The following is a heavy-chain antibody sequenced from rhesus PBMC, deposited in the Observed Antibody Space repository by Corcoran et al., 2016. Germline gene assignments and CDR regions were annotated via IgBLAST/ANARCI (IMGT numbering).Heavy chain of an antibody. CDR2: SYGSGSTT. CDR3: ARDRPLGGARFDV. Sequence: QVQLQESGPGLVKPLETLSLTCAVSGGSISSNYWSWIRQPPGKGLEWIGYSYGSGSTTNSTPPLKSRVTLSVDTSKTQFSLKLSSVTAADTAVYYCARDRPLGGARFDVWGAGVLVTVSS. V-gene: IGHV4S11*01. CDR1: GGSISSNY. J-gene: IGHJ5-1*01.